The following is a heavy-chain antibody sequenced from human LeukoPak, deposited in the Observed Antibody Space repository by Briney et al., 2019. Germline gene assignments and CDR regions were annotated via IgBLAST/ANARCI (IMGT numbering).Heavy chain of an antibody. CDR1: GFTFSSDA. CDR2: ISSTGGST. D-gene: IGHD1-26*01. Sequence: PGGSLRLSCAASGFTFSSDAMRWVRQAPGKGLEWVSAISSTGGSTYYADSVRGRFIISRDSSKNTLYLQMNSLRVEDTAVYYCAKGGAQVGGQGTLVTVSP. J-gene: IGHJ4*02. CDR3: AKGGAQV. V-gene: IGHV3-23*01.